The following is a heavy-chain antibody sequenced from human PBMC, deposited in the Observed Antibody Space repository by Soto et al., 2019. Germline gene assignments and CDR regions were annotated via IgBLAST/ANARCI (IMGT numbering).Heavy chain of an antibody. J-gene: IGHJ4*02. Sequence: QVQLQESGPGLEKPSQTLSLTCTVSGGSISDGAYYWSWIRQPPGKGLEWIGHIYNSGNTYNNPSLRSRLTISLDTSKSQFSLNLNSVTAADTAVYYCASGLSGDKVDQWGQGTLVTVSS. CDR3: ASGLSGDKVDQ. V-gene: IGHV4-30-4*01. CDR1: GGSISDGAYY. D-gene: IGHD2-21*01. CDR2: IYNSGNT.